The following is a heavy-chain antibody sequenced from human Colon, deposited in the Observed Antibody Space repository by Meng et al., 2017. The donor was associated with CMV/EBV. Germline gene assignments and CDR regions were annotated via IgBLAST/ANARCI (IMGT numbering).Heavy chain of an antibody. D-gene: IGHD6-6*01. CDR3: ARDRRPVLD. V-gene: IGHV3-11*04. J-gene: IGHJ4*02. CDR1: GFNFRNYY. CDR2: ISSSGSPT. Sequence: LYCVASGFNFRNYYMSWIRQDPGKGLEFVSYISSSGSPTYYLDSVKGRFTTSRDNAKNSVYLQMNSLTPEDTALYFCARDRRPVLDWGQGTLVTVSS.